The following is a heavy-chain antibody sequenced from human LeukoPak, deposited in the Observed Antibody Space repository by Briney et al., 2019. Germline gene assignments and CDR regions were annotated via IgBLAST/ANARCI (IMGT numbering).Heavy chain of an antibody. CDR2: IYYTGAT. D-gene: IGHD5-18*01. CDR1: GGSISSYY. V-gene: IGHV4-59*01. Sequence: SETLSLTCTVSGGSISSYYWSWIRLPPGKGLEWIGYIYYTGATYYNPSLKSRVTISLDTSKNQFSLKLSSVTAADATVYYCARAGYSYGTGYYFDYWGQGALVTVSS. J-gene: IGHJ4*02. CDR3: ARAGYSYGTGYYFDY.